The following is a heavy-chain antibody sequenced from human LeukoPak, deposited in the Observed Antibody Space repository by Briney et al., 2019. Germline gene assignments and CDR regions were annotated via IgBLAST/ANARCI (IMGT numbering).Heavy chain of an antibody. D-gene: IGHD3-22*01. Sequence: GGSLRLSCAASGFTFSTYAMSWVRQPPGKGLEWVSAIRRSDDSTYYADSVKGRFTISRDNSKNTLYLQMDTIRAEYTAVYFCAKSPVASCSGYFCYPFAYWGEGGLVTVCS. J-gene: IGHJ4*02. CDR1: GFTFSTYA. CDR3: AKSPVASCSGYFCYPFAY. CDR2: IRRSDDST. V-gene: IGHV3-23*01.